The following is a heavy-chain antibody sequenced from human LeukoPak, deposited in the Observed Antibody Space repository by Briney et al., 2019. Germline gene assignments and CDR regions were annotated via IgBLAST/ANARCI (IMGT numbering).Heavy chain of an antibody. CDR1: GCSFSTSW. J-gene: IGHJ3*02. Sequence: GGSLRLSCAASGCSFSTSWMTWVRRAPGKGLEWVASIKEDGTKQYFVDSVKGRFTISRDNAKSSLYLQMNSLRVEDTAVYYCARDPPPPLDAFDIWGQGTMVTVSS. V-gene: IGHV3-7*01. CDR2: IKEDGTKQ. CDR3: ARDPPPPLDAFDI.